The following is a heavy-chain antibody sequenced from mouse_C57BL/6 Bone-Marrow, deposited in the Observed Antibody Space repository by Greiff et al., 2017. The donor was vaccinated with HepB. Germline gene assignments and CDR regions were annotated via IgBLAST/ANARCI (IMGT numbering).Heavy chain of an antibody. CDR3: ARGGITTVVATRYWYIDV. CDR1: GYTFTSYW. V-gene: IGHV1-64*01. CDR2: IHPNSGST. J-gene: IGHJ1*03. D-gene: IGHD1-1*01. Sequence: QVQLQQPGAELVKPGASVKLSCKASGYTFTSYWMHWVKQRPGQGLEWIGMIHPNSGSTNYNEKFKSKATLTVDKSSSTAYMQLGSLTSEDSAVYYCARGGITTVVATRYWYIDVWGTGTTVTVSS.